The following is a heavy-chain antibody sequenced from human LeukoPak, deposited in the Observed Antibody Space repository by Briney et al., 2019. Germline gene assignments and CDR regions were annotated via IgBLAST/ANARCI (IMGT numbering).Heavy chain of an antibody. CDR3: ASDQVSGVFDY. Sequence: PGGSLRLSCAVSGFIFSHFYINWIRHSPERGLECLAYISPDGSYTTYLDSVRGRFIISRDNSKNTLSLQMNSLTVEHTAVYVFASDQVSGVFDYWGQGDRVTV. J-gene: IGHJ4*02. V-gene: IGHV3-11*05. CDR2: ISPDGSYT. D-gene: IGHD2/OR15-2a*01. CDR1: GFIFSHFY.